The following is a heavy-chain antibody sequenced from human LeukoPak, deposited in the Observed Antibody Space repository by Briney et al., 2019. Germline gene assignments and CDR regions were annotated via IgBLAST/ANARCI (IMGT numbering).Heavy chain of an antibody. J-gene: IGHJ4*02. Sequence: GGSLRLCCAASGFTFSSYGMHWVRQAAGKGLEWVAVISYDGSNKYYADSVKGRFTISRDNAKNSLYLQMNSLRAEDTAVYYCARVGDPYFFDYWGQGTLVTVSS. CDR2: ISYDGSNK. CDR1: GFTFSSYG. CDR3: ARVGDPYFFDY. D-gene: IGHD3-16*01. V-gene: IGHV3-30*03.